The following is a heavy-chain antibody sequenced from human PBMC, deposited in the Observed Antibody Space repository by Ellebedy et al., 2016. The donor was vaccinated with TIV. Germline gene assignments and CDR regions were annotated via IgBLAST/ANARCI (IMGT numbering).Heavy chain of an antibody. J-gene: IGHJ4*02. V-gene: IGHV3-30*01. D-gene: IGHD5-18*01. CDR1: GFTFSSYA. CDR2: ISYDGSNK. CDR3: ARDTAMVRLKFGFDY. Sequence: PGGSLRLSCAASGFTFSSYAMHRVRQAPGKGLEWVAVISYDGSNKYYADSVKGRFTISRDNSKNTLYLQMNSLRAEDTAVYYCARDTAMVRLKFGFDYWGQGTLVTVSS.